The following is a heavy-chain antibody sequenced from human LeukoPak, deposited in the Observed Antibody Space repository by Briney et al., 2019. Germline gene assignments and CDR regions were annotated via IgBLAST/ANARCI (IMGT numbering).Heavy chain of an antibody. V-gene: IGHV3-15*01. CDR1: GFTFSNAW. J-gene: IGHJ4*02. Sequence: GGSLRLSCAVSGFTFSNAWMSWVRQAPGKGLEWVGRIKSKTDGGTTDYAAPVKGRFTISRDDSKNTLYLQMNSLKTEDTAVYYCTTDFTMIVVVTDYYFDYWGQGTLVTVSS. D-gene: IGHD3-22*01. CDR3: TTDFTMIVVVTDYYFDY. CDR2: IKSKTDGGTT.